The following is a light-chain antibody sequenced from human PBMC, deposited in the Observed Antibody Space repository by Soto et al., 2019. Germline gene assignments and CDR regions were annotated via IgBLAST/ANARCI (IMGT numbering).Light chain of an antibody. CDR3: QQRRYWPPIT. V-gene: IGKV3-15*01. Sequence: EIVMTQSPATLSVSPGERATLSCRASQSVSSNLAWHQQRPGQAPRLLIYGASTGATGVPARFSGSGSGTDFTLTISSLEPEDFAVYYCQQRRYWPPITFGQGTRLEIK. J-gene: IGKJ5*01. CDR1: QSVSSN. CDR2: GAS.